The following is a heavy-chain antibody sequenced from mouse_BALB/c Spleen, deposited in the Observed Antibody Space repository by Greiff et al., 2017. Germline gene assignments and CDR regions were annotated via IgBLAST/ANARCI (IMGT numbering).Heavy chain of an antibody. D-gene: IGHD2-14*01. J-gene: IGHJ2*01. CDR3: ARRYRSSFDY. CDR2: ISYSGST. Sequence: VQLKQSGPGLVKPSQSLSLTCTVTGYSITSDYAWNWIRQFPGNKLEWMGYISYSGSTSYNPSLKSRISITRDTSKNQFFLQLNSVTTEDTATYYCARRYRSSFDYWGQGTTLTVSS. CDR1: GYSITSDYA. V-gene: IGHV3-2*02.